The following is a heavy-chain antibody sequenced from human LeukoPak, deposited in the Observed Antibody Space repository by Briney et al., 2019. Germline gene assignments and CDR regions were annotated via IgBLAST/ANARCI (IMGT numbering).Heavy chain of an antibody. D-gene: IGHD6-13*01. V-gene: IGHV4-34*01. CDR3: AREIAAAGASYYYYYGMDV. Sequence: SETLSLTCAVYGGSFSGYYWSWIRKPPGKGLEWIGEINHSGSTNYNPSLKSRVTISVDTSKNQFSLKLSSVTAADTAVYYCAREIAAAGASYYYYYGMDVWGKGTTVTVSS. CDR2: INHSGST. J-gene: IGHJ6*04. CDR1: GGSFSGYY.